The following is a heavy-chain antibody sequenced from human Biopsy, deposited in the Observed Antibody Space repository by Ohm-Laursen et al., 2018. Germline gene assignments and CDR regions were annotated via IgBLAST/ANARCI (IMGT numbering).Heavy chain of an antibody. Sequence: SSLRLSCSASGFTFDDYAMSWVRQRPGKGLEWVSGITWNSGHIAYADSVKGRFTISRDNAKNVLWLQMNSLRVDDTAMYYCVKDIRRYFYGMDVWGQGTTVTVS. D-gene: IGHD3-10*01. CDR2: ITWNSGHI. CDR1: GFTFDDYA. CDR3: VKDIRRYFYGMDV. V-gene: IGHV3-9*01. J-gene: IGHJ6*02.